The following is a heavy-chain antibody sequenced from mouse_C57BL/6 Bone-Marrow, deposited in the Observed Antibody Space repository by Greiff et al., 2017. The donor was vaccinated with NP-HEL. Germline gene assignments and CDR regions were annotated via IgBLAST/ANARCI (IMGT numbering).Heavy chain of an antibody. CDR1: GFTFSSYA. CDR2: ISSGGDYI. J-gene: IGHJ4*01. D-gene: IGHD4-1*01. Sequence: EVQLVESGEGLVKPGGSLKLSCAASGFTFSSYAMSWVRQTPEKRLEWVAYISSGGDYIYYADTVKGRFTISRDNARNTLYLQMSSLKSEDTAMYYCTRETGREDYYAMDYWGQGTSVTVSS. CDR3: TRETGREDYYAMDY. V-gene: IGHV5-9-1*02.